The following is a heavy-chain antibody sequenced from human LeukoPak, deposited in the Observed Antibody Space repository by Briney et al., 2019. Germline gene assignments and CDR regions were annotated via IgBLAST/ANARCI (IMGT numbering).Heavy chain of an antibody. CDR1: GGSISSGDYY. CDR2: IYYSGST. D-gene: IGHD3-16*01. CDR3: ARDLLGGYYYYMDV. J-gene: IGHJ6*03. Sequence: SETLSLTCTVSGGSISSGDYYWSWIRQPPGKGLEWIGYIYYSGSTYYNPSLKSRVTISVDTSKNQFSLKLSSVTAADTAVYYCARDLLGGYYYYMDVWGKGTTVTVSS. V-gene: IGHV4-30-4*02.